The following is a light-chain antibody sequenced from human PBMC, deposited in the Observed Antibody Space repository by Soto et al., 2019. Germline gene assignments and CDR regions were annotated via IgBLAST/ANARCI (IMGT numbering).Light chain of an antibody. Sequence: EIVLTQSPATLSLSPGERATLSCRASQSLSSYLAWYQQTPGQAPRILIYETSSRDTGIPDRFSGSGSQTDFTLPISRLEPEDFQVYYCQQYGTSPRTFGQGTKVDIK. J-gene: IGKJ1*01. CDR2: ETS. CDR1: QSLSSY. V-gene: IGKV3-20*01. CDR3: QQYGTSPRT.